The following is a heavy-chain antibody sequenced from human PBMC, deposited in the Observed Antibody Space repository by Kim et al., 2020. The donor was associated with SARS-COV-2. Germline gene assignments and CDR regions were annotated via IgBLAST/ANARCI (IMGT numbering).Heavy chain of an antibody. D-gene: IGHD2-2*01. J-gene: IGHJ2*01. CDR3: AKDLWYCSSTSCYGIGYFDL. CDR2: ISGSGGST. CDR1: GFTFSSYA. V-gene: IGHV3-23*01. Sequence: GGSLRLSCAASGFTFSSYAMSWVRQAPGKGLEWVSAISGSGGSTYYADSVKGRFTISRDNSKNTLYLQMNSLRAEDTAVYYCAKDLWYCSSTSCYGIGYFDLWGRGTLVTVSS.